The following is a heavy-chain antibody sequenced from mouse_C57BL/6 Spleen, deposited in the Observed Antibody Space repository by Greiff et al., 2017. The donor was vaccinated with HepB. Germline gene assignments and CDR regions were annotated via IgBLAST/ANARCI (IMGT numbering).Heavy chain of an antibody. J-gene: IGHJ3*01. CDR2: IDPETGGT. V-gene: IGHV1-15*01. CDR3: TKITTVPSFAY. Sequence: QVQLKESGAELVRPGASVTLSCKASGYTFTDYEMHWVKQTPVHGLEWIGAIDPETGGTAYNQKFKGKAILTADKSSSTAYMELRSLTSEDSAVYYCTKITTVPSFAYWGQGTLVTVSA. CDR1: GYTFTDYE. D-gene: IGHD1-1*01.